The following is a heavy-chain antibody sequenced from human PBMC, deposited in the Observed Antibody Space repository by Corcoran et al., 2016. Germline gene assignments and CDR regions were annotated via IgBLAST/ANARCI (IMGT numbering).Heavy chain of an antibody. D-gene: IGHD3-10*01. J-gene: IGHJ4*02. CDR3: ARGPIGYYGSGSYRPYFDY. CDR2: INHSGST. CDR1: GGSFSGYY. V-gene: IGHV4-34*01. Sequence: QVQLQQWGAGLLKPSETLSLTCAVYGGSFSGYYWSWIRQPPGKGLEWIGEINHSGSTNYNPSLKSRVTISVDTSKNQFSLKLSSVTAADTAVYYCARGPIGYYGSGSYRPYFDYWGQGTLVTVSS.